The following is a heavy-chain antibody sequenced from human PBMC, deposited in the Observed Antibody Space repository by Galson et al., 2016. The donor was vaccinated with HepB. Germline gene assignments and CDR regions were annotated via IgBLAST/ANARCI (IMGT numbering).Heavy chain of an antibody. D-gene: IGHD7-27*01. CDR3: VKESPYSPLGRKYYFDY. CDR2: ISGSGTTT. Sequence: SLRLSCAASGFTFSSYAMAWVRQAPEKGLEWVSVISGSGTTTYYADSVKGRFTISRDNSKSTLYLQMNSLRTDDTALYYCVKESPYSPLGRKYYFDYWSPGALVTVS. J-gene: IGHJ4*02. V-gene: IGHV3-23*01. CDR1: GFTFSSYA.